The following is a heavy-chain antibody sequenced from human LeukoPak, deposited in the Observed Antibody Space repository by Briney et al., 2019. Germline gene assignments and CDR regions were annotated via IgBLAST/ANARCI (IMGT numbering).Heavy chain of an antibody. Sequence: GASVKVSCKASGGTFSSYAISWVRQAPGQGLEWMGGIIPIFGTANYAQKFQGRVTITTGESTSTAYMELSSLRSEDTAVYYCARGESIAVAGTGSPFTFDYWGQGTLVTVSS. V-gene: IGHV1-69*05. J-gene: IGHJ4*02. CDR1: GGTFSSYA. D-gene: IGHD6-19*01. CDR3: ARGESIAVAGTGSPFTFDY. CDR2: IIPIFGTA.